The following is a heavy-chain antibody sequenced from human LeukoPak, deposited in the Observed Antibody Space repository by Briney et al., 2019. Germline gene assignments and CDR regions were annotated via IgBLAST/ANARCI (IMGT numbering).Heavy chain of an antibody. Sequence: SETLSLTCAVYGGSFSGYYWSRIRQPPGKGLEWIGEINHSGSTNYNPSLKSRVTISVDTSKNQFSLKLSSVTAADTAVYYCARITMVRGVITWGQGTLVTVSS. CDR1: GGSFSGYY. J-gene: IGHJ5*02. CDR2: INHSGST. D-gene: IGHD3-10*01. V-gene: IGHV4-34*01. CDR3: ARITMVRGVIT.